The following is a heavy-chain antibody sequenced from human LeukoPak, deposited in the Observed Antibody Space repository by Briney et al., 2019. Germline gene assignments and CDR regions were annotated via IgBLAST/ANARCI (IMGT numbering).Heavy chain of an antibody. CDR2: ISGSGGST. Sequence: GGSLRLSCAASGFTFSSYAMSWVRQAPGKGLEWVSAISGSGGSTYYADSVKGRFTISRDNSKNTLYLQMNSLRAEDTAVYYCARGRTTYYSDSVAYYRDAFDIWGQGTMVTVSS. D-gene: IGHD3-22*01. CDR3: ARGRTTYYSDSVAYYRDAFDI. CDR1: GFTFSSYA. V-gene: IGHV3-23*01. J-gene: IGHJ3*02.